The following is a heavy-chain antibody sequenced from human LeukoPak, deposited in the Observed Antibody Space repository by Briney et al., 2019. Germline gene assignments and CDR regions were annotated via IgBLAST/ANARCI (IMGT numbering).Heavy chain of an antibody. J-gene: IGHJ5*02. Sequence: GASVKVSCKASGYTFTSYGISWVRQAPGQGLEWMGWIGAYNGNTNYAQKLQGRVTMTTDTSTSTAYMELRSLRSDDTAVYYCARDSLWFGELFSNHWFDPWGQGTLVTVSS. CDR2: IGAYNGNT. D-gene: IGHD3-10*01. V-gene: IGHV1-18*01. CDR1: GYTFTSYG. CDR3: ARDSLWFGELFSNHWFDP.